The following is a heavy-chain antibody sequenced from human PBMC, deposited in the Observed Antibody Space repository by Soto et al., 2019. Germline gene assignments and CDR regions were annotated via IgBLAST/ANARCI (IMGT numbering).Heavy chain of an antibody. CDR2: MNPGSGKT. CDR1: GYTFINFD. J-gene: IGHJ5*02. D-gene: IGHD1-1*01. Sequence: ASVKVSCKASGYTFINFDISWVRQATGQGLEWMGWMNPGSGKTGYANKFQGRVTMTRDAPTSTAHLELSSLTSEDTAVYYCARMASDGTLNWFDPWGQGTLVTVSS. CDR3: ARMASDGTLNWFDP. V-gene: IGHV1-8*02.